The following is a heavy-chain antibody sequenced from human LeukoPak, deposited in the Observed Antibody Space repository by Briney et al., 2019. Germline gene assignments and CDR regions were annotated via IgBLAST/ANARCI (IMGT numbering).Heavy chain of an antibody. D-gene: IGHD1-26*01. CDR3: ARDGGGVGALSPDY. CDR1: GYTFTSYG. J-gene: IGHJ4*02. Sequence: GASVKVSCKASGYTFTSYGISWVRQAPGQGLEWMGWISAYNGDTNYAQKLQGRVTLSTDTSTSTAYMELRTLRSDDRAVYYCARDGGGVGALSPDYWGQGTLVTVSS. V-gene: IGHV1-18*01. CDR2: ISAYNGDT.